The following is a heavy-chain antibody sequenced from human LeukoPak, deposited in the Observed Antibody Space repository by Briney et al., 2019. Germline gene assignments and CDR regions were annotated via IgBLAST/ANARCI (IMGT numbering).Heavy chain of an antibody. CDR2: ISAYNGNT. V-gene: IGHV1-18*01. CDR3: ARDGRNWGGVDV. J-gene: IGHJ6*02. Sequence: ASVKVSCMASGGTFSSYGISWVRQAPGQGLEWMGWISAYNGNTNYAQKLQGRVTMTTDTSTSTAYMELRSLRSDDTAVYYCARDGRNWGGVDVWGQGTTVTVSS. CDR1: GGTFSSYG. D-gene: IGHD7-27*01.